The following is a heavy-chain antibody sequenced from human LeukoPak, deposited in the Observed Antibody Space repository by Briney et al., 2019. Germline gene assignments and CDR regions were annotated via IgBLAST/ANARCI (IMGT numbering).Heavy chain of an antibody. CDR1: GFTFSDA. V-gene: IGHV3-23*01. D-gene: IGHD6-19*01. CDR2: ISGSGGST. Sequence: GGSLRLSCATSGFTFSDAWMSWVRQAPGKGLEWVSAISGSGGSTYYADSVKGRFTISRDNSKNTLYLQMNSLRAEDTAVYYCAKVSGYSSGWDYYYGMDVWGQGTTVTVSS. CDR3: AKVSGYSSGWDYYYGMDV. J-gene: IGHJ6*02.